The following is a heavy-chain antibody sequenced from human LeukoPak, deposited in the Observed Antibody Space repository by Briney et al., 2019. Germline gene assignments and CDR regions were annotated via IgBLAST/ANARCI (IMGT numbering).Heavy chain of an antibody. J-gene: IGHJ4*02. CDR2: IYSGGST. D-gene: IGHD5-12*01. V-gene: IGHV3-53*01. CDR1: GFTVSSNY. Sequence: GGSLRLSCAASGFTVSSNYMSWVRQAPGKGLEWVSVIYSGGSTYYADSVEGRFTISRDNAKNSVYLQMNSLRAEDTAVYYCARDGSYGGYGDYWGQGTLVTVSS. CDR3: ARDGSYGGYGDY.